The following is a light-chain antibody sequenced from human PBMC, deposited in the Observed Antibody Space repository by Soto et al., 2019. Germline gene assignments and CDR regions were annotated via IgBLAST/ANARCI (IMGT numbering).Light chain of an antibody. Sequence: DIQMTQSPSSLSASVGDGVTITCRASQSITTSLNWYQQRPGKAPNLLIYASSNLESGVPSRFSGSVSGTEFTLTINSLQPEDFATYYWQQSYSIPYTFGQGTKLDIK. CDR3: QQSYSIPYT. J-gene: IGKJ2*01. CDR2: ASS. V-gene: IGKV1-39*01. CDR1: QSITTS.